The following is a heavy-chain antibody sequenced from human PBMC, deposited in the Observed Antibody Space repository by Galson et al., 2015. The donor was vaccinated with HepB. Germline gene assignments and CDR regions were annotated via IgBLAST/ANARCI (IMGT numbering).Heavy chain of an antibody. CDR3: AKDREWFGESPTVNYGMDV. D-gene: IGHD3-10*01. Sequence: SLRLSCAASGFTFSSYGMHWVRQAPGKGLEWVAVISYDGSNKYYADSVKGRFTISRDNSKNTLYLQMNSLRAEDTAVYYCAKDREWFGESPTVNYGMDVWGQGTTVTVSS. CDR1: GFTFSSYG. CDR2: ISYDGSNK. V-gene: IGHV3-30*18. J-gene: IGHJ6*02.